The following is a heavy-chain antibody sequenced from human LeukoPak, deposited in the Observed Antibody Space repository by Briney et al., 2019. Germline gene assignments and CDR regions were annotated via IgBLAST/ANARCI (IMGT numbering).Heavy chain of an antibody. D-gene: IGHD4-17*01. CDR1: GFTFSSYG. CDR3: ARGPHYGDYEEGFDY. V-gene: IGHV3-33*01. Sequence: GGSLRLSCAASGFTFSSYGMHWVRQAPGKGLEWVAVIWYDGSNKYYADSVKGRFTISRDNSKNTLYLQMNSLRAEDTAVYYCARGPHYGDYEEGFDYWGQGTLVTVSS. J-gene: IGHJ4*02. CDR2: IWYDGSNK.